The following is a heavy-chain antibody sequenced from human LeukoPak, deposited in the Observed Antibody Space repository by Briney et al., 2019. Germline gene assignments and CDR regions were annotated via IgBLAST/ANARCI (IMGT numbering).Heavy chain of an antibody. CDR1: GGSFSGYY. V-gene: IGHV4-34*01. CDR2: INHSGST. D-gene: IGHD3-10*01. Sequence: SETLSLTCAVYGGSFSGYYWSWIRQPPGKGLEWIGEINHSGSTNYNPSLKSRVTISVDTSKNQFSLKLSSVTAADTAVYYCARPEDGSGSYGAFDIWGQGTMVTVSS. CDR3: ARPEDGSGSYGAFDI. J-gene: IGHJ3*02.